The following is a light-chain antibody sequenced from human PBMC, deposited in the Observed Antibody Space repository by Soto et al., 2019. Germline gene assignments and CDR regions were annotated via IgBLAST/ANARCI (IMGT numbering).Light chain of an antibody. Sequence: IVLTQSPGTLSLSPGERATLSCRASQSVSSSYLAWYQQRPGQAPRLLIYDASSRATGIPDRFSGSGSGTDFTLTISRLEPEDFAVYYCQQYGSSPSTFGQGTKVDI. CDR1: QSVSSSY. J-gene: IGKJ1*01. CDR2: DAS. V-gene: IGKV3-20*01. CDR3: QQYGSSPST.